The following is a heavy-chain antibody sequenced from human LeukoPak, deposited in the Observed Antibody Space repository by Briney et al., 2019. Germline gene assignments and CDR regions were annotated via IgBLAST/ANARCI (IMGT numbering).Heavy chain of an antibody. Sequence: GGSLRLSCAASGFTVSSNYMSWVRQAPGKGLEWVSIIYRGGNTYYADSVKGRFTISRDNSKNSLYLQMNSLRAEDTAVYYCARDQGTPASYWGQGTLVTVSS. V-gene: IGHV3-53*01. J-gene: IGHJ4*02. CDR3: ARDQGTPASY. D-gene: IGHD2-15*01. CDR2: IYRGGNT. CDR1: GFTVSSNY.